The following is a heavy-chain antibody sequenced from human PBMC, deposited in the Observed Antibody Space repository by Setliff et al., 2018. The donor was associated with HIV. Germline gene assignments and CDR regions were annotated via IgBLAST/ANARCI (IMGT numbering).Heavy chain of an antibody. Sequence: ASVKVSCKTSGYTFPDYYLHWVRQAPGQGLEWMGRISPNSGGTNYAQKFQGRVTMTRDTSINTVYMKLSSLRSDDTAVYYCARFPNPSQIVVVMPPDYWGQGTLVTVSS. CDR3: ARFPNPSQIVVVMPPDY. J-gene: IGHJ4*02. CDR2: ISPNSGGT. V-gene: IGHV1-2*06. D-gene: IGHD3-22*01. CDR1: GYTFPDYY.